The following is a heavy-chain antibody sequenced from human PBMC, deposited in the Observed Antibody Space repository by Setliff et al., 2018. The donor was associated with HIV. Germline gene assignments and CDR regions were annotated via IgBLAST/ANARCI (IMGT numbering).Heavy chain of an antibody. CDR2: INHSGST. CDR3: ARGLGITMVRGIRTFDP. CDR1: GGSFSGYY. J-gene: IGHJ5*02. Sequence: KLSETLSLTCAVYGGSFSGYYWSWIRQPPGKGLEWIGEINHSGSTNYNPSLRSRVYMSLDTSKNQFSLKLLSVTAADSAVYYCARGLGITMVRGIRTFDPWGQGTQVTVSA. V-gene: IGHV4-34*01. D-gene: IGHD3-10*01.